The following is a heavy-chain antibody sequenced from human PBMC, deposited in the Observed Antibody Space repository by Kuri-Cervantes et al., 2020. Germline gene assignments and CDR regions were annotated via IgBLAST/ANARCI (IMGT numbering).Heavy chain of an antibody. V-gene: IGHV3-33*06. Sequence: GGSLRLSCAASGFTFSSYGMHWVRQAPGKGLEWVAVIWYDGSNKYYADSVKGRFTISRDNSKNTLYLQMNSLRAEDTAVYYCAKEDSRDGYNSFFDYWGQGTLVTVSS. CDR3: AKEDSRDGYNSFFDY. CDR1: GFTFSSYG. J-gene: IGHJ4*02. CDR2: IWYDGSNK. D-gene: IGHD5-24*01.